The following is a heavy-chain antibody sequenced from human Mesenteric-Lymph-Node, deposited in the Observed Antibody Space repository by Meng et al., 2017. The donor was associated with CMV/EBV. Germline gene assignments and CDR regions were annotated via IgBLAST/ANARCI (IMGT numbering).Heavy chain of an antibody. CDR2: VSWNGSRT. V-gene: IGHV3-35*01. Sequence: GGSLRLSCAASGFTFSNSDMNWVHQAPGKRLEWVSGVSWNGSRTHYADSVKGRFTISRDNSKNTLYLQMNSLRAEDTAVYYCARDASRAYDSSGYYLPFGYYGMDVWGQGTTVTVSS. CDR1: GFTFSNSD. CDR3: ARDASRAYDSSGYYLPFGYYGMDV. D-gene: IGHD3-22*01. J-gene: IGHJ6*02.